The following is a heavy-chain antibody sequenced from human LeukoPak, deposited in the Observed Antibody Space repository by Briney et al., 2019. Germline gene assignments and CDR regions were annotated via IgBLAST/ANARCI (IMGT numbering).Heavy chain of an antibody. CDR2: INHSGST. D-gene: IGHD3-22*01. J-gene: IGHJ4*02. CDR3: ARDSWGYYYDSSGYDY. Sequence: SETLSLICAVYGGSFSGYYWSWIRQPPGKGLEWIGEINHSGSTNYNPSLKSRVTVSVDTSKNQFSLKLSSVTAADTAVYYCARDSWGYYYDSSGYDYWGQGTLVTVSS. CDR1: GGSFSGYY. V-gene: IGHV4-34*01.